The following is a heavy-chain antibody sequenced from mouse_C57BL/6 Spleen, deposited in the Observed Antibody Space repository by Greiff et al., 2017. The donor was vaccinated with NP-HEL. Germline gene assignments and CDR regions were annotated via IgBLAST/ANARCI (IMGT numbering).Heavy chain of an antibody. Sequence: EVQLVESGEGLVKPGGSLKLSCAASGFTFSSYAMSWVRQTPEKRLEWVAYISSGGDYIYYADTVKGRFTISRDNARNTLYLQMSSLKSEDTAMYYCTRVDYYGNYFDYWGQGTTLTVSS. V-gene: IGHV5-9-1*02. D-gene: IGHD1-1*01. CDR2: ISSGGDYI. CDR3: TRVDYYGNYFDY. J-gene: IGHJ2*01. CDR1: GFTFSSYA.